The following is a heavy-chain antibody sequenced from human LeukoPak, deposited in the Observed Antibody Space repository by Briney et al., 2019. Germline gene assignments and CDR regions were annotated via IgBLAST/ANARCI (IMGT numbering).Heavy chain of an antibody. V-gene: IGHV1-2*02. J-gene: IGHJ4*02. Sequence: GASVKVSCKASGYTFTGYYMHWVRQAPGQGLEWKGWINPNSGGTHYAQKFQGSITMTRDTSISTAYMELSRLRSDDTAVYYCARDSYDDWYFDYWGQGTLVTVSS. D-gene: IGHD4-17*01. CDR1: GYTFTGYY. CDR3: ARDSYDDWYFDY. CDR2: INPNSGGT.